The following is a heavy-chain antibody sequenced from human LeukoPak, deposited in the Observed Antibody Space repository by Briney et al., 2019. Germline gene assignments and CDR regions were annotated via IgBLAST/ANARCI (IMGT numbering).Heavy chain of an antibody. Sequence: PSETLSLTCTVSGGSISSSSYYWGWIRQPPGKGLEWIGSIYYSGSTYYNPSLKSRVTISVDTSKNQFSLKLSSVTAADTAVYYCARLGLSYYGSGRASYWGQGTLVTVSS. CDR1: GGSISSSSYY. CDR2: IYYSGST. J-gene: IGHJ4*02. CDR3: ARLGLSYYGSGRASY. V-gene: IGHV4-39*01. D-gene: IGHD3-10*01.